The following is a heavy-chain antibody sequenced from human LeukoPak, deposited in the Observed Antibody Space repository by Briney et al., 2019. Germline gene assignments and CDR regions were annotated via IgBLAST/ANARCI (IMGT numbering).Heavy chain of an antibody. J-gene: IGHJ6*02. CDR3: ARSYYGSGSYYAMDV. D-gene: IGHD3-10*01. Sequence: SETLSLTCAVYGGSLSGYYRSWVRQPPGKGLEWIGEINHSGSTNYNPSLKSRVTISADTSKNQFSLKLRSVTAADTAVYYCARSYYGSGSYYAMDVWGQGTTVTVSS. CDR2: INHSGST. CDR1: GGSLSGYY. V-gene: IGHV4-34*01.